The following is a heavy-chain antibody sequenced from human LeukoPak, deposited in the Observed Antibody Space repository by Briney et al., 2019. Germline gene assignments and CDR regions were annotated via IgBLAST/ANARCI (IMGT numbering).Heavy chain of an antibody. J-gene: IGHJ4*02. CDR1: GFTFSSYT. D-gene: IGHD3-22*01. V-gene: IGHV3-23*01. CDR2: ITISDGNT. Sequence: GGSLRLSCAASGFTFSSYTMSWVRQAPGKGLEWVSTITISDGNTYYADSVKGRFTISRDNAKNSLYLQMNSLRAEDTAVYYCARGSTYYDSSGQVPFDYWGQGTLVTVSS. CDR3: ARGSTYYDSSGQVPFDY.